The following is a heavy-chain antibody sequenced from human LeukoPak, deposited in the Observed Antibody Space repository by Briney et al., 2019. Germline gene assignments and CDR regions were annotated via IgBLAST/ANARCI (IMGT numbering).Heavy chain of an antibody. CDR1: GYTFTGYY. CDR2: INPNSGGT. D-gene: IGHD2-2*01. CDR3: ARDTLPAALARRIGY. J-gene: IGHJ4*02. V-gene: IGHV1-2*02. Sequence: ASVKVSCKASGYTFTGYYMHWVRQAPGRGLEWMGWINPNSGGTNYAQKFQGRVTMTRDTSISTAYMELSRLRSDDTAVYYCARDTLPAALARRIGYWGQGTLVTVSS.